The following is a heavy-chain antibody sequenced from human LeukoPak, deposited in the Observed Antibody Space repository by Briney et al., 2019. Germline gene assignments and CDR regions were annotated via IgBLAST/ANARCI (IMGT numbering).Heavy chain of an antibody. D-gene: IGHD7-27*01. Sequence: SETLSLTCTVSGDFITAYYWSWIRQPPGKGLEWIGYVYYSGSTEYNPSLGSRVTTSLEMSKHQFSLNLTSVTAADTAVYYCASNTGTVFDYWGQGALVTVSS. J-gene: IGHJ4*02. CDR2: VYYSGST. CDR3: ASNTGTVFDY. V-gene: IGHV4-59*01. CDR1: GDFITAYY.